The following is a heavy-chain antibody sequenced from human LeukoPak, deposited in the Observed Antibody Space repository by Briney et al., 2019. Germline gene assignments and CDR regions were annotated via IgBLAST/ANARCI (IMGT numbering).Heavy chain of an antibody. Sequence: ASVKVSCKASGYTLTGYSMHWVRQAPGQGLEWMGWINPNSGGTNYAQKFQGRVTMTRDTSISTAYMELSRLRSDDTAVYYCARDTDTYYYDSSGFYWGQGTLVTVSS. CDR1: GYTLTGYS. CDR3: ARDTDTYYYDSSGFY. J-gene: IGHJ4*02. V-gene: IGHV1-2*02. CDR2: INPNSGGT. D-gene: IGHD3-22*01.